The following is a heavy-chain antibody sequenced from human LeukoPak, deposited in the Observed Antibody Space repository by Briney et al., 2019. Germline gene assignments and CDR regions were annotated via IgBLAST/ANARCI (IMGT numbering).Heavy chain of an antibody. CDR2: INPNSGGT. V-gene: IGHV1-2*06. D-gene: IGHD2-2*01. Sequence: ASVKVSCKASGYTFTGYYMHWVRQAPGQGLEWIGRINPNSGGTNYAQKFQGRVTMTRDTSISTAYMELSRLRSDDTAVYYCARGKMPGGRFDPWGQGTLVPVSS. CDR1: GYTFTGYY. J-gene: IGHJ5*02. CDR3: ARGKMPGGRFDP.